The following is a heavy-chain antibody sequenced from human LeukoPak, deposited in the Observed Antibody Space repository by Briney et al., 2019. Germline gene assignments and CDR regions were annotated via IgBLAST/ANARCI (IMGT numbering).Heavy chain of an antibody. CDR2: ISSAGGTI. CDR1: GFTLSGYA. J-gene: IGHJ4*02. Sequence: PGGSLRLSCAASGFTLSGYAMNWVRQAPGKGLEWLSHISSAGGTIYYADSVKGRLTVSRDNAKNSLYLQMNSLRAEDTAVYYCAKSDPYGDSLIEIWGQGALVTVSS. D-gene: IGHD4-17*01. CDR3: AKSDPYGDSLIEI. V-gene: IGHV3-48*03.